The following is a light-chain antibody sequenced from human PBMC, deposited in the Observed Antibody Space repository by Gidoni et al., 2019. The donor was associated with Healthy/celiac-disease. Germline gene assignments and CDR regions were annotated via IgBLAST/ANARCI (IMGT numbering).Light chain of an antibody. CDR1: QSVLYSSNNKNY. V-gene: IGKV4-1*01. J-gene: IGKJ1*01. Sequence: DIVMTQSPDSLALSLGERATINCKSSQSVLYSSNNKNYLAWYQQKPGQPPKLLIYWASTRESGVPDRFSGSGSGTDFTRTISSLQAEDVAVYYCQQYYSTRTFGQGTKVEIK. CDR2: WAS. CDR3: QQYYSTRT.